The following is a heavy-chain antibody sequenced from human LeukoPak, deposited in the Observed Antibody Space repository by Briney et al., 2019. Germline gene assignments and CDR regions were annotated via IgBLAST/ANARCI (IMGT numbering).Heavy chain of an antibody. V-gene: IGHV4-59*01. CDR1: GGSISSYY. D-gene: IGHD3-10*01. CDR3: AARYYYGAHSLDV. J-gene: IGHJ3*01. Sequence: SETLSLTCTVSGGSISSYYWNLIRQPPGKGLEWIGYIYYTGNTNYNPSLKSRVTMSVDTSKNQFSLTLSSVTAADTAVYYCAARYYYGAHSLDVCGQETMLIVSS. CDR2: IYYTGNT.